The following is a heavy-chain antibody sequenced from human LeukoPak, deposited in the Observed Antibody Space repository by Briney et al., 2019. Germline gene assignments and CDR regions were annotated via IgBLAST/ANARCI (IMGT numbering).Heavy chain of an antibody. CDR2: INHSGST. Sequence: SETLSLTCAVYGGSFSGYYWSWIRQPPGKGLEWIGEINHSGSTNYNPSLKSRVTISVDTSKNQFSLELSSVTAADTAVYYCARDQYCSSSSCRYYYYYYMDVWGKGTTVTVSS. CDR1: GGSFSGYY. V-gene: IGHV4-34*01. D-gene: IGHD2-2*01. J-gene: IGHJ6*03. CDR3: ARDQYCSSSSCRYYYYYYMDV.